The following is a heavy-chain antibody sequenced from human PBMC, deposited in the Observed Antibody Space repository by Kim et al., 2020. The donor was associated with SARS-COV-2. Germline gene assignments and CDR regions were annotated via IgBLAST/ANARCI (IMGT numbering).Heavy chain of an antibody. CDR2: ISYDGSNK. Sequence: GGSLRLSCAASGFTFSSYAMHWVRQAPGKGLEWVAVISYDGSNKYYVDSVKGRFTISRDNSKNTLYLQMNSLRAEDTAVYYCAREGRWEVRGGMDVWGQG. D-gene: IGHD1-26*01. V-gene: IGHV3-30*04. CDR1: GFTFSSYA. J-gene: IGHJ6*02. CDR3: AREGRWEVRGGMDV.